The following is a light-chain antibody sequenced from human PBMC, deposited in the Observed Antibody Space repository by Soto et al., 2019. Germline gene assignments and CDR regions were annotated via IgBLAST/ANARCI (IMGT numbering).Light chain of an antibody. CDR1: SSDVGGYNY. V-gene: IGLV2-8*01. CDR3: SSYAGSNNFDV. Sequence: QSVLTQPPSASGSPGQSVTISCTGTSSDVGGYNYVSWYQQHPGKATKLMIYEVSKRPSGVPDRFSGSKSGNTASLTVSGLQAEDEADYYCSSYAGSNNFDVFGTGTKVTVL. CDR2: EVS. J-gene: IGLJ1*01.